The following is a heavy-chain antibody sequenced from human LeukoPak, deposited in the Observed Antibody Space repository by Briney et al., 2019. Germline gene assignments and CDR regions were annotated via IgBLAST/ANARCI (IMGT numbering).Heavy chain of an antibody. CDR2: IYYSGST. D-gene: IGHD4-23*01. J-gene: IGHJ4*02. CDR3: ASGGNSFGIDY. Sequence: SETLFLTCTVSGGSISSSSYYWGWIRQPPGKGLEWIGSIYYSGSTYYNPSLKSRVTISVDTSKNQFSLKLSSVTAADTAVYYCASGGNSFGIDYWGQGTLVTVSS. V-gene: IGHV4-39*01. CDR1: GGSISSSSYY.